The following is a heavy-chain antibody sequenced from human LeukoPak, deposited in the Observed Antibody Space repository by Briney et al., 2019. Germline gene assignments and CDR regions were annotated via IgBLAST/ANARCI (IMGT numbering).Heavy chain of an antibody. CDR3: ARDWEEYYGSGSYWYFDL. V-gene: IGHV4-31*03. CDR2: IYYSGST. J-gene: IGHJ2*01. CDR1: GGSISSGGCY. D-gene: IGHD3-10*01. Sequence: SETLSLTCTVSGGSISSGGCYWSWIRQHPGKGLEWIGYIYYSGSTYYNPSLKSRVTISVDTSKNQFSLKLSSVTAADTAVYYCARDWEEYYGSGSYWYFDLWGRGTLVTVSS.